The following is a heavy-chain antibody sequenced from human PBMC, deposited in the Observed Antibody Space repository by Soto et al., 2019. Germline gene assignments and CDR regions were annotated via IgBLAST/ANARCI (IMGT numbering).Heavy chain of an antibody. CDR1: GFTFSSYG. CDR3: AKDRFRIAVAAPFDY. CDR2: ISYDGSNK. V-gene: IGHV3-30*18. Sequence: QVQLVESGGGVVQPGRSLRLSCAASGFTFSSYGMHWVRQAPGKGLEWVAVISYDGSNKYYADSVKGRFTISIDNSKNSLYLKMNSLRAEDTAVYYCAKDRFRIAVAAPFDYWGQGTLVTVSS. D-gene: IGHD6-19*01. J-gene: IGHJ4*02.